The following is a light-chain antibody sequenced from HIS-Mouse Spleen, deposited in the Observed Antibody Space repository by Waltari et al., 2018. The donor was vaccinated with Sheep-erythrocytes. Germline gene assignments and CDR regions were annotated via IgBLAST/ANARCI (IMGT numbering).Light chain of an antibody. Sequence: IHIPQSPCSLSASVGARVTITCQSSQDISNYLNWYQQKPGKAPKLLNSDASKLETGVPSRFSGSGSETDAAYSISSLQPGDIATYYGQQYDNPVALTLGAGPKVAIK. J-gene: IGKJ4*01. CDR1: QDISNY. CDR2: DAS. V-gene: IGKV1-33*01. CDR3: QQYDNPVALT.